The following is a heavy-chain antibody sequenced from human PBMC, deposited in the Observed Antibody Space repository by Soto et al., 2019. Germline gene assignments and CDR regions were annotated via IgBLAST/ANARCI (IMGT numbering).Heavy chain of an antibody. V-gene: IGHV4-59*08. CDR1: GGSISSYY. Sequence: SETLSLTCTVSGGSISSYYWSWIRQPPGKGLEWIGYIYYSGSTNYNPSLKSRVTISVDTSKNQFSLKLSSVTAADTAVYYCARLGGYCSSTSCYLDEYYFDYWGQGTLVTVSS. D-gene: IGHD2-2*01. CDR3: ARLGGYCSSTSCYLDEYYFDY. CDR2: IYYSGST. J-gene: IGHJ4*02.